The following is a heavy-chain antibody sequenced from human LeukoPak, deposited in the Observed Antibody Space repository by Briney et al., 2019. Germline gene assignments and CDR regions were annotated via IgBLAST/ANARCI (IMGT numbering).Heavy chain of an antibody. J-gene: IGHJ4*02. D-gene: IGHD3-9*01. CDR3: AKWGDYDVLTGYYVSDY. Sequence: GGSLRLSCAASGFTFSDYYTSWIRQAPGKGLEWVSAITGSGGNTYYADSVKGRFTISRDNSKNTVFLQMNSLRAEDTAVYYCAKWGDYDVLTGYYVSDYWGQGTLVTVSS. CDR2: ITGSGGNT. CDR1: GFTFSDYY. V-gene: IGHV3-23*01.